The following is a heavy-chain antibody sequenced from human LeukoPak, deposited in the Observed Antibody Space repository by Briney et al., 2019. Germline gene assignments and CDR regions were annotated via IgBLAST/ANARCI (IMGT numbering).Heavy chain of an antibody. CDR3: AKEGDGYH. Sequence: PGGSLRLSCAASGFTFSSYEMNWVRQAPGKGPEWVSYISSSGSTIYYADSVKGRFTISRDNSKNSLYLQMNSLRIEDTALYYCAKEGDGYHWGQGTMVTVSS. CDR1: GFTFSSYE. V-gene: IGHV3-48*03. J-gene: IGHJ3*01. CDR2: ISSSGSTI. D-gene: IGHD5-24*01.